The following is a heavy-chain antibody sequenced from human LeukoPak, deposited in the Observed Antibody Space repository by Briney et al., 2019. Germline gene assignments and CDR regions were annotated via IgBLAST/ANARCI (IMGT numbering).Heavy chain of an antibody. CDR2: IYPVDSDT. Sequence: KPGESLKISCKGSGYSFTSYWIGWVRQMPGKGLEWMGIIYPVDSDTRYSPSFQGQVTISADKSISTAYLQWSSLKASDTAMYYCATGGGYYDSSGVEPYYFDYWGQGTLVTVSS. V-gene: IGHV5-51*03. J-gene: IGHJ4*02. CDR1: GYSFTSYW. D-gene: IGHD3-22*01. CDR3: ATGGGYYDSSGVEPYYFDY.